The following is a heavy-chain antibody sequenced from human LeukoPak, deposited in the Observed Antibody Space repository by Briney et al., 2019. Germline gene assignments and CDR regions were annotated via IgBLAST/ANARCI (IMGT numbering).Heavy chain of an antibody. V-gene: IGHV4-59*01. CDR2: IYYSGST. Sequence: TSETLSLTCSVSGGSISSYYWSWIRQPPGKGLEWIGYIYYSGSTNYNPSLKSRVTISVDTSKNQFSLRLSSVTAADTAVYYCARVTGYIVEDYFDYWGQGTLVTVSS. CDR3: ARVTGYIVEDYFDY. J-gene: IGHJ4*02. D-gene: IGHD3-22*01. CDR1: GGSISSYY.